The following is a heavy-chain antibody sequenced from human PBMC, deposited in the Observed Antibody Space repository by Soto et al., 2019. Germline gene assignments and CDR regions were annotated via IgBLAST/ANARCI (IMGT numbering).Heavy chain of an antibody. CDR2: IIPILTTP. CDR3: ATSVGIAPTGEDGMDV. V-gene: IGHV1-69*13. J-gene: IGHJ6*02. D-gene: IGHD2-8*02. Sequence: ASVKVSCKASGGTFSIYGFSWVRQAPGQGPEWIGGIIPILTTPNYAQKFQGRVTIVADESTTTVYMELSSLKFEDTAVYYCATSVGIAPTGEDGMDVWGQWTSVTVSS. CDR1: GGTFSIYG.